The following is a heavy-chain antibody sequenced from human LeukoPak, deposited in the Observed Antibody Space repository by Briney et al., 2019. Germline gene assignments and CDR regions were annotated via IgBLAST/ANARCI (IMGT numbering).Heavy chain of an antibody. D-gene: IGHD6-13*01. CDR2: ISYDGSNK. Sequence: GGSLRLSCTTSGFTFGDYAMSWVRQAPGKGLEWVAVISYDGSNKYYADSVKGRSTISRDNSKNTLYLQMNSLRAEDTAVYYCASESGPYSSSWIDYWGQGTLVTVSS. CDR1: GFTFGDYA. J-gene: IGHJ4*02. V-gene: IGHV3-30*04. CDR3: ASESGPYSSSWIDY.